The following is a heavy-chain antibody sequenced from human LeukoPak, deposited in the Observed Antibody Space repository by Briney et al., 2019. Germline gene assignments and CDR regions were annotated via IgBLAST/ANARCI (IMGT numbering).Heavy chain of an antibody. D-gene: IGHD3-22*01. Sequence: GGSLRLSCAVSGITLSNYGMSWVRQAPGKGLEWVAGLSGSGGGTNYADSVKGRFTISRDNSKSTLYLQMNSLRAEDTAVYFCARDYSTGYFYFDYWGQGTLVTVSS. V-gene: IGHV3-23*01. CDR1: GITLSNYG. CDR2: LSGSGGGT. CDR3: ARDYSTGYFYFDY. J-gene: IGHJ4*02.